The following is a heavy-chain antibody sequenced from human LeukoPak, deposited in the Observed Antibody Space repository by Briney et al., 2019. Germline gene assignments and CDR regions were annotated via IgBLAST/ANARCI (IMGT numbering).Heavy chain of an antibody. J-gene: IGHJ6*02. CDR3: ARIITTYYYYGMDV. CDR1: GGSFNGYY. V-gene: IGHV4-34*01. CDR2: INHSGST. D-gene: IGHD3-22*01. Sequence: SETLSLTCAVYGGSFNGYYWSWIRQPPGKGLEWIGEINHSGSTNYNPSLKSRGTISVDTSKNQFSLKLSSVTAADTALYYCARIITTYYYYGMDVWGQGTTVTVSS.